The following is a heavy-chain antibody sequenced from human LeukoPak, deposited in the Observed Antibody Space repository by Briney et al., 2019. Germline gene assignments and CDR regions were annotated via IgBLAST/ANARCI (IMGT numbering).Heavy chain of an antibody. D-gene: IGHD1-1*01. CDR1: GFTFSDYY. CDR3: ANLDDAFGF. CDR2: ISSGGRTI. J-gene: IGHJ3*01. Sequence: PGGSLRLSCAASGFTFSDYYMSWIRQAPGKGLEWVSYISSGGRTIYYADSVKGRFTISRDNSKNTLYLQMSSLRAEDTAIYYCANLDDAFGFWGQGTMVTVSS. V-gene: IGHV3-11*01.